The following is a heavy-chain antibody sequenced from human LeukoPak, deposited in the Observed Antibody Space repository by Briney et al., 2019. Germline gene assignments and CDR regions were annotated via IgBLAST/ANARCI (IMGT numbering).Heavy chain of an antibody. CDR3: ARTTEGGYSGYFYYYYMDV. CDR1: ADSISIYY. Sequence: SETLSLTCSVSADSISIYYWTWIRQPPGKGLEWIGYIDHTGTTSYNPSLNSRVTISRDTSKNHFSLKLSSVTAADTAVYYCARTTEGGYSGYFYYYYMDVWGKGTTVTISS. J-gene: IGHJ6*03. D-gene: IGHD5-12*01. V-gene: IGHV4-59*01. CDR2: IDHTGTT.